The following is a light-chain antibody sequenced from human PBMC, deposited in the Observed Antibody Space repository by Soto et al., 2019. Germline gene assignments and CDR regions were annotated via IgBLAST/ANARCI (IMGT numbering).Light chain of an antibody. Sequence: DIQMTQSPSTLSASVGDRVTITCRASQSISTWLAWYQQKPGKAPKLLIYKASNLESGVPSRFSGSGSGTEFTLTISSLQPDDFATYYCLQSNSYSFGGGTKVEIK. J-gene: IGKJ4*01. CDR2: KAS. CDR3: LQSNSYS. CDR1: QSISTW. V-gene: IGKV1-5*03.